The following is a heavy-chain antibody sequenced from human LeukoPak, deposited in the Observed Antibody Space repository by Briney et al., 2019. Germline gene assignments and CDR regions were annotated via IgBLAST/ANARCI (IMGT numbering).Heavy chain of an antibody. Sequence: PGGSLRLSCAASGFTFSNYVLGWVRQAPGKGLEWVSVIYSGGDTYYADSVKGRFTISRDNSKNTVYLQMNSLRAEDTAVYSCAREGYSYGPFDYWGQGTLVTVSS. CDR2: IYSGGDT. D-gene: IGHD5-18*01. CDR1: GFTFSNYV. V-gene: IGHV3-23*03. CDR3: AREGYSYGPFDY. J-gene: IGHJ4*02.